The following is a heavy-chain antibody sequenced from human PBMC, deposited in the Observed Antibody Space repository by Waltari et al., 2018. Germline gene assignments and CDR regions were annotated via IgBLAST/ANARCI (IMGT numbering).Heavy chain of an antibody. V-gene: IGHV3-23*01. CDR2: ISGSGGST. CDR1: DDSISSSSYY. CDR3: AKDFTIFDRGI. J-gene: IGHJ3*02. D-gene: IGHD3-3*01. Sequence: LQLQESGPGLVKPSETLSLTCTVSDDSISSSSYYWGWVRQAPGKGLEWVSAISGSGGSTYYADSVKGRFTISRDNSKNTLYLQMNSLRAEDTAVYYCAKDFTIFDRGIWGQGTMVTVSS.